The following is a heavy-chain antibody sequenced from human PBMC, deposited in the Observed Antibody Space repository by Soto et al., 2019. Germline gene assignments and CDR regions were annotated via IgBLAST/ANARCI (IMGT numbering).Heavy chain of an antibody. CDR1: GYSISSGYY. D-gene: IGHD6-13*01. Sequence: SETLSLTCAVSGYSISSGYYWGWLRQPPGKGLEWIGSIYHGGSTYYNPSLNSRVTLSIDMTNNHVSLKLSSVTAADTAVYYCARDPGSSWYSRGINWFDPWGQGTLVTVSS. J-gene: IGHJ5*02. V-gene: IGHV4-38-2*02. CDR2: IYHGGST. CDR3: ARDPGSSWYSRGINWFDP.